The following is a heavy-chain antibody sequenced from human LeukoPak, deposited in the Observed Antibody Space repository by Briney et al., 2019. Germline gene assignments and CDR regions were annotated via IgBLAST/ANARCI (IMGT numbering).Heavy chain of an antibody. V-gene: IGHV6-1*01. CDR3: ARELHSGRLSNFDY. CDR2: TYQRLKWYN. CDR1: GDSASSDRVT. J-gene: IGHJ4*02. Sequence: SQTLSLTCAISGDSASSDRVTWNWIRHTPSRGLEWPGRTYQRLKWYNDYAEVARGRISVNADKSKSQCSLQLNYVTTEDTAVYYCARELHSGRLSNFDYWGQGTLVTVSS. D-gene: IGHD1-26*01.